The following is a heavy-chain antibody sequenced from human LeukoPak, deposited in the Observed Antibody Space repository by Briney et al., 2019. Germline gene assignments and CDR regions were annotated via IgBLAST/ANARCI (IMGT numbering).Heavy chain of an antibody. CDR3: ARDRAAAGHIDY. V-gene: IGHV3-33*01. Sequence: GGSLRLSCAASGFTFSSYGMHWVRQAPGKGLEWVAVIWYDGSNKYYADSVKGRFTISRDNSKNTLYLQMNSLRAEDTAVYYCARDRAAAGHIDYWGHGTLVTVSS. CDR2: IWYDGSNK. CDR1: GFTFSSYG. D-gene: IGHD6-13*01. J-gene: IGHJ4*01.